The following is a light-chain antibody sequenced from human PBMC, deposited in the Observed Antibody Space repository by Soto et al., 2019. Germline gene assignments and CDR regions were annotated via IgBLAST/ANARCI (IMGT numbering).Light chain of an antibody. Sequence: DVVMTQSPLSLSVTLRQPASISCRSSQGLVYSDGNTFLNWFHQRPGQSPRRLIYQVSNRDSGVPDRFSGSVSGPDYTLTISGVEAEDVGIYYCVQGTHWPWTFGQGTKVEIK. CDR2: QVS. J-gene: IGKJ1*01. CDR1: QGLVYSDGNTF. CDR3: VQGTHWPWT. V-gene: IGKV2-30*01.